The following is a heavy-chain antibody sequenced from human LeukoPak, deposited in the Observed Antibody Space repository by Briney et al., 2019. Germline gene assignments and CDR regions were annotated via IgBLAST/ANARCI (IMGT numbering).Heavy chain of an antibody. CDR1: GFSLSTSGVG. Sequence: SGPALVKPTQTLTLTCTFSGFSLSTSGVGVGWIRQPPGKALEWLALIYWDDDKRYSPSLKSRLTITKDTSKNQVVLTMTNMDPVDTATYYCAHLYGSGTHPGYWGQGTLVTVSS. D-gene: IGHD3-10*01. V-gene: IGHV2-5*02. J-gene: IGHJ4*02. CDR2: IYWDDDK. CDR3: AHLYGSGTHPGY.